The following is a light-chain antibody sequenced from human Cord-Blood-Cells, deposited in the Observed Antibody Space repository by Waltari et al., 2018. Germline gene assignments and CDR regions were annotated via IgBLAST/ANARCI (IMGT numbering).Light chain of an antibody. J-gene: IGKJ1*01. V-gene: IGKV1-5*01. Sequence: DIQMTQSPSTLSASVGDRVTITCRASQSISSWLAWYQQKPGKAPKLLIYDASSLESGVPSRFSGSGSGTEFTLTIRSRQPDDFATYYCKQYNSYSWTFGQGTKVEIK. CDR2: DAS. CDR1: QSISSW. CDR3: KQYNSYSWT.